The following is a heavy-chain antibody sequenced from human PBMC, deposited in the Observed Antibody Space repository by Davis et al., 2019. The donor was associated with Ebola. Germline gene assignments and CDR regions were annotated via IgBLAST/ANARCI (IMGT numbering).Heavy chain of an antibody. Sequence: PGGSLRLSCTASGLTLRAYWMNWVRQAPGKGLEWMAIIKQEGSEKHYVDSLEGRVTISRDNAKNSVSLEMNSLRAEDTAVYYCARGSGYLIEDWGQGTLVTVSS. CDR2: IKQEGSEK. D-gene: IGHD3-3*01. J-gene: IGHJ4*02. CDR1: GLTLRAYW. V-gene: IGHV3-7*01. CDR3: ARGSGYLIED.